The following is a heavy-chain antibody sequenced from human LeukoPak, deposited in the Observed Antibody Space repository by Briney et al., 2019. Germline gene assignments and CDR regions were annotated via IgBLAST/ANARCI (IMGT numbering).Heavy chain of an antibody. CDR2: IYYSGSS. Sequence: PSETLSLTCSVSGGSISSSSSYWGWIRQPPGKGLEWIGSIYYSGSSFDNPALKSRVTISVDTSKNQFSLKLSSVTAADTAVYYCAREGKITMVRGVIRYYYMDVWGKGTTVTISS. CDR3: AREGKITMVRGVIRYYYMDV. V-gene: IGHV4-39*02. J-gene: IGHJ6*03. D-gene: IGHD3-10*01. CDR1: GGSISSSSSY.